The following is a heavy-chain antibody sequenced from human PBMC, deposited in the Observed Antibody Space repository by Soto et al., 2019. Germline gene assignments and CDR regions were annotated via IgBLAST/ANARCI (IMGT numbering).Heavy chain of an antibody. Sequence: GXPLRLSWAASGFTLISYAMIWVRQAPGKGLEWVSTISGSDGRTYSTDSVKGRFTISRDNSRNTAYLQMNSLRVEDTAVYYCAKGVSQYTPLALFDYWGRGTLVTVSS. CDR1: GFTLISYA. CDR2: ISGSDGRT. J-gene: IGHJ4*02. V-gene: IGHV3-23*01. CDR3: AKGVSQYTPLALFDY. D-gene: IGHD5-18*01.